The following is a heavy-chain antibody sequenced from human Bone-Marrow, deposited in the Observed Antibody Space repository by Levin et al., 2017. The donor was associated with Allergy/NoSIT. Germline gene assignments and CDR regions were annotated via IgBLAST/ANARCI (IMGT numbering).Heavy chain of an antibody. CDR3: ASRPDQYFDY. J-gene: IGHJ4*02. V-gene: IGHV3-66*02. CDR2: IYSGGST. D-gene: IGHD2-2*01. CDR1: GFTVSSHY. Sequence: GESLKISCAASGFTVSSHYMSWVRQAPGKGLEWVSVIYSGGSTYYADSVKGRFTISRDNSKNTLYLQMNSLRADDTAVYYCASRPDQYFDYWGQGTLVTVSS.